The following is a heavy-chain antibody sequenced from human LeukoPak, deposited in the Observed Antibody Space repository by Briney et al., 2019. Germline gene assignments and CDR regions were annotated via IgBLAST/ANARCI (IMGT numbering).Heavy chain of an antibody. CDR1: GFTFSTYG. J-gene: IGHJ3*02. CDR2: IWFDGSIK. CDR3: ARAVGPFDI. Sequence: GGSLRLSCAASGFTFSTYGMHRVRQAPGKGLEWVAVIWFDGSIKYYADSVKGRFTISRDNSKNTLYLQMNSLRAEDTAVYYCARAVGPFDIWGQGTIVIVSS. V-gene: IGHV3-33*01.